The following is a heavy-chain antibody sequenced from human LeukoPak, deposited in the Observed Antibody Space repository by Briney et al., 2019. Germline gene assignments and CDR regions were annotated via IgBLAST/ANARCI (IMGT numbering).Heavy chain of an antibody. Sequence: GASVKVSCKPSGYTFTNYAIHWVRQAPGQGLEWMGWISTGDGDTKYSQKFQGRVTITRDTSASTAYMDLRGLRSEDTAIYYCARDRYFPTPGTNDLYYYYYGMDIWGQGTTVTVSS. CDR1: GYTFTNYA. J-gene: IGHJ6*02. CDR3: ARDRYFPTPGTNDLYYYYYGMDI. D-gene: IGHD3-16*02. CDR2: ISTGDGDT. V-gene: IGHV1-3*04.